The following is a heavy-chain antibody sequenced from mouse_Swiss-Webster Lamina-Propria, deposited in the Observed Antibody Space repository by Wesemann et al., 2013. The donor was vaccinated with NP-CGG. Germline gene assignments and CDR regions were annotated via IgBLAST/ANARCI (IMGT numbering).Heavy chain of an antibody. D-gene: IGHD2-4*01. Sequence: YGGELVKPGASVKLSCTASGFNIKDTYMHWVKQRPEQGLEWIGRIDPANGNTKYDPKFQGKATITADTSSNTAYLQLSSLTSEDTAVYYCARGITTNFDVWGAGDHGSPSPQ. V-gene: IGHV14-3*02. J-gene: IGHJ1*01. CDR1: GFNIKDTY. CDR3: ARGITTNFDV. CDR2: IDPANGNT.